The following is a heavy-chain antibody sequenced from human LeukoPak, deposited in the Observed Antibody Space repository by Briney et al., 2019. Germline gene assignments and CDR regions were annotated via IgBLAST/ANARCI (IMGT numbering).Heavy chain of an antibody. CDR3: AKFGDILTGYPYYFDY. Sequence: GGSLRLSCAASGFTVTSNYMNWVRQAPGKGLEWVSGISGSGGSTYYADSVKGRFTISRDNSKNTLYLQMNSLRAEDTAVYYCAKFGDILTGYPYYFDYWGQGTLVTVSS. CDR2: ISGSGGST. V-gene: IGHV3-23*01. CDR1: GFTVTSNY. D-gene: IGHD3-9*01. J-gene: IGHJ4*02.